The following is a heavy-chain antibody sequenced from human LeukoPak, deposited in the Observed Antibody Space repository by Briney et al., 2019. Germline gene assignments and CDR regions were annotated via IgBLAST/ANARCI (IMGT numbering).Heavy chain of an antibody. CDR2: SGSAGGT. Sequence: GGSLRLSCAASGFTFSSYAMSWVRQAPGKGLEWVSLSGSAGGTYYSDSVKGRFTVSRDNSKNTLYLQMNSLRAEDTAVYYCAKRDTSGSYYFDYWGQGTLVTVSS. CDR3: AKRDTSGSYYFDY. CDR1: GFTFSSYA. D-gene: IGHD6-19*01. J-gene: IGHJ4*02. V-gene: IGHV3-23*01.